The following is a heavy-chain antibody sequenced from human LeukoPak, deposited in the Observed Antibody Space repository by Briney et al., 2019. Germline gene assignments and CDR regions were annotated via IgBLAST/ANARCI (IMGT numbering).Heavy chain of an antibody. D-gene: IGHD6-19*01. CDR1: GFTFSPYS. V-gene: IGHV3-21*01. J-gene: IGHJ4*02. CDR3: ATKQWLNS. Sequence: PGGSLRLSCAASGFTFSPYSMTWVRQAPGKGLEWVSSISSSGDDIYYSDLVKGRFTISRDSAKNSLFLQMSNLRADDTAVYYCATKQWLNSWGQGTRVIVSS. CDR2: ISSSGDDI.